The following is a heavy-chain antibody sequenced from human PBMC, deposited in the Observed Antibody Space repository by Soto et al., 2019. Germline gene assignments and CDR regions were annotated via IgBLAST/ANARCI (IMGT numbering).Heavy chain of an antibody. CDR2: IYPGDSDT. D-gene: IGHD3-3*01. Sequence: GESLKISCQGSGYSFTSYWIGWVRQMPGKGLEWMGIIYPGDSDTRYSPSFQGQVTISADKSISTAYLQWSSLKASDTAMYYCARHLEGDYYYYGMDVWGQGTTVTVSS. V-gene: IGHV5-51*01. CDR1: GYSFTSYW. J-gene: IGHJ6*02. CDR3: ARHLEGDYYYYGMDV.